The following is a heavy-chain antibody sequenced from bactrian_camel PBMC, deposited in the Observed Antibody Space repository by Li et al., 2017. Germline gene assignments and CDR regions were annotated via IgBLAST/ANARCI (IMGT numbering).Heavy chain of an antibody. Sequence: VQLVESGGGLVQAGGSLRLSCTHFGYSSSRHCMGWFRQAPGKAREGIAGIRRDGDEYYAGSVKGRFTISQDSAKNTLYLQMDNLKPEDSAMYYCAADRWPGSVATCARLNSAAFSWYLGQGTQVTVS. CDR1: GYSSSRHC. V-gene: IGHV3S31*01. CDR3: AADRWPGSVATCARLNSAAFSWY. D-gene: IGHD7*01. CDR2: IRRDGDE. J-gene: IGHJ4*01.